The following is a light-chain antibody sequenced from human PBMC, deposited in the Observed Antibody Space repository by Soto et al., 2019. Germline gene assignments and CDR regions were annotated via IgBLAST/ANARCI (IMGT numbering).Light chain of an antibody. CDR3: SSYTSISTRV. CDR1: SSDVGSYNY. Sequence: QSALTQPASVSGPPGQSITISCTGTSSDVGSYNYVSWYQQHPGKAPKLMIYEVSNRPSGVSNRFSGSKSGNTASLTISGLQAVDEANYYCSSYTSISTRVFGGGTQLTVL. V-gene: IGLV2-14*01. CDR2: EVS. J-gene: IGLJ3*02.